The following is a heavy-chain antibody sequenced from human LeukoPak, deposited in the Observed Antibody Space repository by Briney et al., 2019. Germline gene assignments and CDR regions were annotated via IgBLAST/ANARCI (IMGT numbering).Heavy chain of an antibody. Sequence: SETLSLTCTVSGGSISSSSYYWGWIRQPPRKGLEWIGSLYYSGITYYTPSLKSRVSIFVDTSKNQFSLRLSSVTAADTAVYYCARQDISGHYDYWGQGTLVIVSS. D-gene: IGHD3-22*01. J-gene: IGHJ4*02. CDR2: LYYSGIT. V-gene: IGHV4-39*01. CDR3: ARQDISGHYDY. CDR1: GGSISSSSYY.